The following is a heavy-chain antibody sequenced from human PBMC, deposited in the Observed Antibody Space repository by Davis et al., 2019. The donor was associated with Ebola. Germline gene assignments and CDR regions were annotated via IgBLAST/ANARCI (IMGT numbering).Heavy chain of an antibody. D-gene: IGHD7-27*01. CDR1: GFTFSDYY. J-gene: IGHJ4*02. CDR3: AREDNWGSIDY. Sequence: GESLKISCAASGFTFSDYYMSWIRQAPGKGLEWVSYISSSSSYTNYADSVKGRFTISRDNAKNSLYLQMNSLRAEDTAVYYCAREDNWGSIDYWGQGTLVTVSS. CDR2: ISSSSSYT. V-gene: IGHV3-11*06.